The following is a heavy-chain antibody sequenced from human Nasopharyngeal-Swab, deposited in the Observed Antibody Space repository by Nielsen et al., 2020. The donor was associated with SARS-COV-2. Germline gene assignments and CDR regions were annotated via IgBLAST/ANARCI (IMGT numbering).Heavy chain of an antibody. CDR2: ISGSGGST. CDR3: AKDSYDSSGYSYYYGMDV. D-gene: IGHD3-22*01. CDR1: GFTFSSYW. Sequence: GESLKISCAASGFTFSSYWMSWVRQAPGKGLEWVSAISGSGGSTYYADSVKGRFTISRDNSKNTLYLQMNSLRAEDTAVYYRAKDSYDSSGYSYYYGMDVWGQGTTVTVSS. V-gene: IGHV3-23*01. J-gene: IGHJ6*02.